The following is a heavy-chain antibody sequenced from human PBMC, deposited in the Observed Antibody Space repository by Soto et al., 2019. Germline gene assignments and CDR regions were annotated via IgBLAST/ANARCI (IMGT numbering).Heavy chain of an antibody. CDR3: ARHIAARESLNYYYYGMDV. V-gene: IGHV4-39*01. Sequence: PSETLSLTCTVSGGSISSSSYYWGWIRQPPGKGLEWIGSIYYSGSTYYNPSLKSRVTIPVDTSKNQFSLKLSSVTAADTAVYYCARHIAARESLNYYYYGMDVWGQGTTVTVSS. J-gene: IGHJ6*02. CDR1: GGSISSSSYY. D-gene: IGHD6-6*01. CDR2: IYYSGST.